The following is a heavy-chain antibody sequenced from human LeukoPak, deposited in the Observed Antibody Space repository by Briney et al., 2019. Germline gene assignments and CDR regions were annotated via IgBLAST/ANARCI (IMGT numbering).Heavy chain of an antibody. D-gene: IGHD4-11*01. CDR2: ISSSGSTI. J-gene: IGHJ4*02. V-gene: IGHV3-48*04. Sequence: GGSLRLSCATSGFTFSSYSMNWVRQAPGKGLEWVSYISSSGSTIDYADSVKGRFTISRDNAKNSLYLQMNSLRAEDTAVYYCAKGGQYLLDYWGQGTLVTVSS. CDR1: GFTFSSYS. CDR3: AKGGQYLLDY.